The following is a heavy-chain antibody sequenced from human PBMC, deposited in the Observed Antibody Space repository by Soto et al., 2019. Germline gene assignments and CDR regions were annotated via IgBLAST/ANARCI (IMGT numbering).Heavy chain of an antibody. CDR3: ARVDSIAVGVPFDL. J-gene: IGHJ4*02. CDR2: LYSDGTGT. Sequence: EVQLVESGGGVVQPGGSLRLSCAASGFTFSSSWMNWVRQVPGKGLEWISRLYSDGTGTNYADSVKGRFTISRDNAKNTLYLQMDSLRVEDTGVYYCARVDSIAVGVPFDLWGQGFLVTVSS. V-gene: IGHV3-74*01. D-gene: IGHD6-19*01. CDR1: GFTFSSSW.